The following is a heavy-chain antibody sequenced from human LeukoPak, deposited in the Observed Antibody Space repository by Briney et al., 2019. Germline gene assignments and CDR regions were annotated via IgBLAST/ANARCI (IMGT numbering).Heavy chain of an antibody. J-gene: IGHJ3*02. CDR1: GFTFSSYG. CDR3: ASSVVVVAAEDAFDI. Sequence: GSLRLSCAASGFTFSSYGMHWVRRAPGKGLEGVAFIRYDGSNKYYADSVKGRFTISRDNSKNTLYLQMNSLRAEDTAVYYCASSVVVVAAEDAFDIWGQGTMVTVSS. D-gene: IGHD2-15*01. CDR2: IRYDGSNK. V-gene: IGHV3-30*02.